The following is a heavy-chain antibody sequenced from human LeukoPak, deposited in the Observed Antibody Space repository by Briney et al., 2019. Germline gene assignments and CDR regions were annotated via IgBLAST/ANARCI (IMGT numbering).Heavy chain of an antibody. J-gene: IGHJ4*02. V-gene: IGHV4-59*08. Sequence: SETLSHTCTVSGGSISSYYWSWIRQPPGKGLEWIGYIYYSGSTNYNPSLKSRVTLSVDTSMNQFSLKLSSVTAADTAVYYCARRLRYFDAFDYWGQGTLVTVSS. CDR2: IYYSGST. CDR1: GGSISSYY. D-gene: IGHD3-9*01. CDR3: ARRLRYFDAFDY.